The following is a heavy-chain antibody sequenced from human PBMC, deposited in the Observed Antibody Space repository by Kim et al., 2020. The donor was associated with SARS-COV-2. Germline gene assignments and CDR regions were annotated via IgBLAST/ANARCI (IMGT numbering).Heavy chain of an antibody. CDR3: ARDQGGSSNP. J-gene: IGHJ5*02. D-gene: IGHD2-15*01. CDR2: TI. V-gene: IGHV3-48*01. Sequence: TISYADSVKGRFPTSRDNAKNSLDLQMNSLRAEDTAVYYCARDQGGSSNPWGQGTLVTVSS.